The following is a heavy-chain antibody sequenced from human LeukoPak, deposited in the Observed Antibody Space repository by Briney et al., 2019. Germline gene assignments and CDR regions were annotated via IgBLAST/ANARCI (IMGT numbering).Heavy chain of an antibody. CDR1: GFTFSNAW. Sequence: GGSPRLSCAASGFTFSNAWMSWVRQAPGKGLEWVGRIKRKGDDGTTDYAAPVKGRFTILRDDSKRTVYLQMNSLKAEDTAVYYCATDLLDSWGEGTLVTVSS. CDR2: IKRKGDDGTT. J-gene: IGHJ5*01. CDR3: ATDLLDS. V-gene: IGHV3-15*01.